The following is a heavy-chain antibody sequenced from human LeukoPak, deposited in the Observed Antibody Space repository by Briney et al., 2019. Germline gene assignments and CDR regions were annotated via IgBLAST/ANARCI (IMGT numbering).Heavy chain of an antibody. CDR3: ARVIVGSSSWYDY. J-gene: IGHJ4*02. V-gene: IGHV3-49*04. Sequence: GGSLRLSCTASGFTFGDYAMSWVRQAPGKGLEWVGFIRSKAYGGATEYAASVKGRFTISRDDSKSIAYLQMNSLRAEDTAVYYCARVIVGSSSWYDYWGQGTLVTVSS. CDR2: IRSKAYGGAT. CDR1: GFTFGDYA. D-gene: IGHD6-13*01.